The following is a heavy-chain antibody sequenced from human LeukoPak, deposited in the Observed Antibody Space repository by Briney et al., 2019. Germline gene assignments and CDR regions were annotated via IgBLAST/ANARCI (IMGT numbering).Heavy chain of an antibody. CDR1: GFTFSSYS. D-gene: IGHD3-10*01. CDR2: ISSSSSYI. J-gene: IGHJ4*02. Sequence: GGSLRLSCAASGFTFSSYSMNWVRQAPGKGLEWVSSISSSSSYIYYADSVKGRFTISRDNAKNSLYLQMNSLRAEDTAVYYCATLDPSGITMVRGVINDYWGQGTLVTVSS. CDR3: ATLDPSGITMVRGVINDY. V-gene: IGHV3-21*01.